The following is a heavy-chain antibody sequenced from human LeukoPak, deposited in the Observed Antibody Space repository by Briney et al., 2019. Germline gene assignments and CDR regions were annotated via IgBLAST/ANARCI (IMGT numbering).Heavy chain of an antibody. CDR3: ARANAVTTVLFDL. D-gene: IGHD4-17*01. J-gene: IGHJ2*01. Sequence: SETLSLTCAVYGGSFSGYYWSWIRQPPGKGLEWLGEVNHGGGANYNPSLKSRVTMSVDTSKNHFSLELNSVAAAETAIYYCARANAVTTVLFDLWGRGTLVTVSS. V-gene: IGHV4-34*01. CDR2: VNHGGGA. CDR1: GGSFSGYY.